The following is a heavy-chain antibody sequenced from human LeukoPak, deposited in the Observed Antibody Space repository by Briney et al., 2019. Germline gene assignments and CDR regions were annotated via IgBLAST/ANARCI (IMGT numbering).Heavy chain of an antibody. CDR3: AKDGSSWPFFDT. V-gene: IGHV4-34*01. Sequence: SETLSLTCAAYGGSFSGYYWSWIRQPPGKGLEWIGEINHSGSTNYNPSLKSRVTISVDTSKNQFSLKLTSVTAADTAVYYCAKDGSSWPFFDTWGQGTLVTVSS. D-gene: IGHD6-13*01. CDR1: GGSFSGYY. J-gene: IGHJ4*02. CDR2: INHSGST.